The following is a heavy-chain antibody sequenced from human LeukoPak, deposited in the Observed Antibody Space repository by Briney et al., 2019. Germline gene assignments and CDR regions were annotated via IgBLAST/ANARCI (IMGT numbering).Heavy chain of an antibody. CDR3: AQERVPSPGRLGFFYL. Sequence: PSETLSLTCAVLGSSINSDYYWGWIRQPPGKGLEWIGSIYRSGSTYYNSSLRSRITISLDTSKNQFSLKLTSVSAADTAVYYCAQERVPSPGRLGFFYLWGQGTLVTVSS. CDR2: IYRSGST. D-gene: IGHD3-3*01. V-gene: IGHV4-38-2*01. CDR1: GSSINSDYY. J-gene: IGHJ5*02.